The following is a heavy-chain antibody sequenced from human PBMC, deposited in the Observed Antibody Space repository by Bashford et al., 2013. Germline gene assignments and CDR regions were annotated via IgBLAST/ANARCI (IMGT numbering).Heavy chain of an antibody. CDR3: ARYDYGEYGRAFDI. Sequence: SVKVSCKASGYTLSSYGINWLRQAPGQGLEWMGGIISQFHTTNYAPKFQGRVTISADKSTSTTYLDLTSLTSEDTAVYYCARYDYGEYGRAFDIWGRGDNGHRLL. CDR2: IISQFHTT. D-gene: IGHD4-17*01. CDR1: GYTLSSYG. J-gene: IGHJ3*02. V-gene: IGHV1-69*06.